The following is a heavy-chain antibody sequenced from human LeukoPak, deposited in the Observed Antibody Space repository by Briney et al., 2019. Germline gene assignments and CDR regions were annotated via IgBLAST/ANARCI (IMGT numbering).Heavy chain of an antibody. V-gene: IGHV3-30*02. Sequence: GGSLRLSCEASGFSFSSFGLHWVRQAPGKGLEWVAFIRYDGNNKYFADSVKGRFTISRDNSKNTVYPQMNSLKPEDTAVYHCAKDTGDYYDTSGNYYACWFDPWGQGTLVTVSS. CDR3: AKDTGDYYDTSGNYYACWFDP. J-gene: IGHJ5*02. D-gene: IGHD3-22*01. CDR1: GFSFSSFG. CDR2: IRYDGNNK.